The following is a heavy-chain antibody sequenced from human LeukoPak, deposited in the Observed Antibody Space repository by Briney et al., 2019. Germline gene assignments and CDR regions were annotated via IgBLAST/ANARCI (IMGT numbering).Heavy chain of an antibody. J-gene: IGHJ4*02. CDR2: MNPNSGDT. CDR1: VYTFTNFY. D-gene: IGHD2-2*01. CDR3: ARRPINCIITNCYVDY. V-gene: IGHV1-2*02. Sequence: GASLKVSCKASVYTFTNFYIHWVRHAPGQGLESMGWMNPNSGDTSYAREFQDRVTMTRDTSLSTAYMELSRLRSDDTAVYFCARRPINCIITNCYVDYWGQGTLVTVSA.